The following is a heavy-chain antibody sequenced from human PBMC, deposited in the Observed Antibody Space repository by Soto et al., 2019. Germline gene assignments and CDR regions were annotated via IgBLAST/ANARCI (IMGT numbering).Heavy chain of an antibody. Sequence: ASVKVSCKASGYTFTSCAMHWVRQAPGQRLEWMGWINAGNGNTKYSQKFQGRVTITRDTSASTAYMELSSLRSEDTAVYYCASGPFGVVIIGWFDPWGQGTLVTVSS. CDR3: ASGPFGVVIIGWFDP. CDR1: GYTFTSCA. J-gene: IGHJ5*02. CDR2: INAGNGNT. D-gene: IGHD3-3*01. V-gene: IGHV1-3*01.